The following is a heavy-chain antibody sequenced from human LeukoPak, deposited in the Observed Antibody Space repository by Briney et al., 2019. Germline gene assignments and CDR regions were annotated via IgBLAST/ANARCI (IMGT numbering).Heavy chain of an antibody. J-gene: IGHJ4*02. CDR3: AKDLESGYSYGFFDY. CDR2: ISGSGGST. Sequence: GGSLRLSCAASGFTFSSYAMSWVRQAPGKGLEWVSAISGSGGSTYYVDSVKGRFTISRDNSKNTLYLQMNSLRAEDTAVYYCAKDLESGYSYGFFDYWGQGTLVTVSS. V-gene: IGHV3-23*01. CDR1: GFTFSSYA. D-gene: IGHD5-18*01.